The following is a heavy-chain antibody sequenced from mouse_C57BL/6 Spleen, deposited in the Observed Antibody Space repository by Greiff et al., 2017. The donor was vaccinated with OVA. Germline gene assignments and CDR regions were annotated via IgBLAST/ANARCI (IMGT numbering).Heavy chain of an antibody. J-gene: IGHJ4*01. CDR1: GYTFTDYN. CDR3: ERMDPLYAMDY. CDR2: INPNNGGT. V-gene: IGHV1-22*01. Sequence: VHVKQSGPELVKPGASVKMSCKASGYTFTDYNMHWVKQSHGQSLEWIGYINPNNGGTSYNQKFKGKATLTVNKSSSTAYMELRSLTSEDSAVDFCERMDPLYAMDYWGQGTSVTVSS. D-gene: IGHD2-3*01.